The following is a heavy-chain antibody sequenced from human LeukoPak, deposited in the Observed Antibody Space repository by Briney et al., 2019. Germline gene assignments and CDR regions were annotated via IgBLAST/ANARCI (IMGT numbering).Heavy chain of an antibody. CDR2: ISGSGGST. D-gene: IGHD3-3*01. Sequence: PGGSLRPSCAASGFTFSSYAMSWVRQAPGKGLEWVSAISGSGGSTYYADSVKGRFTISRDNSKSTLYLQMNSLRAEDTAVYYCAKQYYDFWSGYSDAFDIWSQGTMVTVSS. CDR3: AKQYYDFWSGYSDAFDI. J-gene: IGHJ3*02. CDR1: GFTFSSYA. V-gene: IGHV3-23*01.